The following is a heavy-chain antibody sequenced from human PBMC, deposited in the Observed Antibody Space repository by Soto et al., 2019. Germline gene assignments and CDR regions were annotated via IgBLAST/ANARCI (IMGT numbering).Heavy chain of an antibody. CDR3: ARDSYCSSTSCFIGPGYYYYYGMDV. CDR1: GFTFSSYG. V-gene: IGHV3-33*01. Sequence: GGSLRLSCAASGFTFSSYGMHLVRQAPGKGLEWVAVIWYDGSNKYYADSVKGRFTISRDNSKNTLYLQMNSLRAEDTAVYYCARDSYCSSTSCFIGPGYYYYYGMDVWGQGTTVTVS. CDR2: IWYDGSNK. J-gene: IGHJ6*02. D-gene: IGHD2-2*01.